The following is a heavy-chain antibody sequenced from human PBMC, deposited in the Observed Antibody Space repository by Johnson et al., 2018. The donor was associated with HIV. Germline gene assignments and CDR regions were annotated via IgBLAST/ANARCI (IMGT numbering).Heavy chain of an antibody. D-gene: IGHD4-17*01. CDR3: VSDYGYHAFDF. Sequence: VQLVESGGGVVQPGRSLRLSCAASGFTFSTYWMTWVRQAPGKGLEWVANIKEDGTEKYYVESVKGRFTISRDNAKNSLYLQMNSLRAEDTAVYYCVSDYGYHAFDFWGLGTMVTVSS. V-gene: IGHV3-7*01. CDR2: IKEDGTEK. J-gene: IGHJ3*01. CDR1: GFTFSTYW.